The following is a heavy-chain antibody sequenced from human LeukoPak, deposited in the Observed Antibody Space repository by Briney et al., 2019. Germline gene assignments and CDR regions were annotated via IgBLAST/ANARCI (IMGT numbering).Heavy chain of an antibody. CDR1: GFTFSSYS. Sequence: GSLRLSCAASGFTFSSYSMNWIRQPPGKGLEWIGSIYYSGSTYYNPSLKSRVTISVDTSKNQFSLKLSSVTAADTAVYYCAREFSSSSYYFDYWGQGTLVTVSS. D-gene: IGHD6-13*01. J-gene: IGHJ4*02. V-gene: IGHV4-39*07. CDR3: AREFSSSSYYFDY. CDR2: IYYSGST.